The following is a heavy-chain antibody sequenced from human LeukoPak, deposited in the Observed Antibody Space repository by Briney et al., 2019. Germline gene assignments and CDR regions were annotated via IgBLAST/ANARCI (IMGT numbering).Heavy chain of an antibody. V-gene: IGHV3-23*01. Sequence: PGESLRLSCGASGFTFSNYDMTWVRQAPGKGLEWVSSITGSGGDTYHADSAKGRFTISRDNSKNTLYLQMNSLRAEDTALYYCTKGSASSRPYFFDYWGQGILVTVSS. J-gene: IGHJ4*02. CDR3: TKGSASSRPYFFDY. D-gene: IGHD2-15*01. CDR1: GFTFSNYD. CDR2: ITGSGGDT.